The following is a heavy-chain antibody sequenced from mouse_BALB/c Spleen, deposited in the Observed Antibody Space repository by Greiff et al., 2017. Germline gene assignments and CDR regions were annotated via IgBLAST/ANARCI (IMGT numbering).Heavy chain of an antibody. CDR1: GFTFSDYY. CDR3: ARHENGNYEAWFAY. Sequence: EVQRVESGGGLVKPGGSLKLSCAASGFTFSDYYMYWVRQTPEKRLEWVATISSGGSYTYYPDSVKGRFTISRDNAKNTLYLQMSSLKSEDTAMYYCARHENGNYEAWFAYWGQGTLVTVSA. D-gene: IGHD2-1*01. J-gene: IGHJ3*01. V-gene: IGHV5-4*02. CDR2: ISSGGSYT.